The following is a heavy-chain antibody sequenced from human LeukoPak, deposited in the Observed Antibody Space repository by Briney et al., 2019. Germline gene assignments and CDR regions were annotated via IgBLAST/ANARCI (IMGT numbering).Heavy chain of an antibody. Sequence: PSETLSLTCSVSGVSISAYYWSWIRQPAGKGLEWIGRIYPGESIYASENTNYNPSLKSRVSMSGDTSKNQVSLKLRSVTAADTAVYCAGDPTTVTTIFDSWGQGTLVTVSS. CDR2: IYPGESIYASENT. V-gene: IGHV4-4*07. D-gene: IGHD4-17*01. CDR1: GVSISAYY. J-gene: IGHJ4*02. CDR3: AGDPTTVTTIFDS.